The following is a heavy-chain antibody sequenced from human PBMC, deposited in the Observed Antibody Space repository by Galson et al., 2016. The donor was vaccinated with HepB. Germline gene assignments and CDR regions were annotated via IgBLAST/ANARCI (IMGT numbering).Heavy chain of an antibody. CDR1: GFSFNTHW. Sequence: SLRLSCAASGFSFNTHWMSWVRQTPGKGLGWVANIKQDGSEKYYVDSTRGRFTISRDNAKNSMYLQMNSLRADDTAVYYCVSQVYGDFGTWGQGTLVTVSS. J-gene: IGHJ5*02. V-gene: IGHV3-7*01. CDR3: VSQVYGDFGT. D-gene: IGHD4-17*01. CDR2: IKQDGSEK.